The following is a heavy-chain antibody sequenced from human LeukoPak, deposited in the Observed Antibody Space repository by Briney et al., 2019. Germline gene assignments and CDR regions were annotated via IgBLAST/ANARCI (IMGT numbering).Heavy chain of an antibody. J-gene: IGHJ4*02. CDR2: ISGSGGST. V-gene: IGHV3-23*01. D-gene: IGHD2-2*01. Sequence: PGGSLRLSCASSGFSLSRYAMNWVRQAPGKGLEWVSAISGSGGSTSYAVSVKARFTISRDNSKNTLFLQMNSLRAEDTAVYYCAKDAERVVVTGNLDYWGQGTLVTVSS. CDR3: AKDAERVVVTGNLDY. CDR1: GFSLSRYA.